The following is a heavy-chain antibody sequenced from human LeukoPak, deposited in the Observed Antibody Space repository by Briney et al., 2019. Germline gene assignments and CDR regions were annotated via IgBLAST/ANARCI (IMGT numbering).Heavy chain of an antibody. D-gene: IGHD3-22*01. CDR1: GGSISSRGYY. CDR3: ARVRLGDSSTYYYPYFDY. J-gene: IGHJ4*02. V-gene: IGHV3-53*01. Sequence: ETLSLTCTVSGGSISSRGYYWGWIRQAPGKGLEWVSVIYSGGSTYYADSVKGRFTISRDNSKNTLYLQMNSLRAEDTAVYYCARVRLGDSSTYYYPYFDYWGQGTLVTVSS. CDR2: IYSGGST.